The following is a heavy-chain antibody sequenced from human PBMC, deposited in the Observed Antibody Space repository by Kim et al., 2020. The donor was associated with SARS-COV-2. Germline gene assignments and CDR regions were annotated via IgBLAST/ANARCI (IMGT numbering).Heavy chain of an antibody. CDR3: ARLETTGNVALDY. J-gene: IGHJ4*02. Sequence: YSPSVQGQVTISDDKSISTDYLQWSSLKASDTAMYYCARLETTGNVALDYWGQGTLVTVSS. V-gene: IGHV5-51*01. D-gene: IGHD4-17*01.